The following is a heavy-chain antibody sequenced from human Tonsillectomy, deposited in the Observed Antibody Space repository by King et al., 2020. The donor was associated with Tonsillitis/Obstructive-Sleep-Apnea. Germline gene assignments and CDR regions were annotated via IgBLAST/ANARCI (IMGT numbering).Heavy chain of an antibody. CDR2: IHCDDDK. J-gene: IGHJ4*02. Sequence: TLKESGPTLVKPTQTLTLTCTFPGFSRSTTGVGVGWVPQPPGKALECLAPIHCDDDKRSRPSLKIRLTITNDTPKNQVVLTVTNMDPVDTGTYYCAHSHSGYGFPFDYWGQGSLVTVSS. D-gene: IGHD5-12*01. CDR3: AHSHSGYGFPFDY. CDR1: GFSRSTTGVG. V-gene: IGHV2-5*02.